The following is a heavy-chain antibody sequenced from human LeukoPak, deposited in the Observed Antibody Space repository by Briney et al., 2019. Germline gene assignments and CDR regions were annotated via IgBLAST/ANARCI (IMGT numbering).Heavy chain of an antibody. J-gene: IGHJ6*02. CDR2: FYKGDST. Sequence: GGSLRLSCAASGFSVSNSYMYWVRQAPGKGLEWVSFFYKGDSTYYAESVRGRFTISRDNSKNTLYLLMNSLIPEDTAVYYCARDLRFLENKDYYYGMDVWGQGTTVTVSS. V-gene: IGHV3-53*01. D-gene: IGHD3-3*01. CDR3: ARDLRFLENKDYYYGMDV. CDR1: GFSVSNSY.